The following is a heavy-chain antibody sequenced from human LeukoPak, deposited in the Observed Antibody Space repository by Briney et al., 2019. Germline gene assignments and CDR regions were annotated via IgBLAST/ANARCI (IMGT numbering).Heavy chain of an antibody. D-gene: IGHD3-22*01. V-gene: IGHV4-39*01. CDR1: GGSISSSSFY. CDR3: AGLDNYDSSGFDY. J-gene: IGHJ4*02. CDR2: IYYSGST. Sequence: PSETLSLTCTVSGGSISSSSFYWGWIRQPPGKGLEWIGSIYYSGSTYYNPSLKSRVTISVDTSKNQFSLKLSSVTAADTAVYYCAGLDNYDSSGFDYWGQGTLVTVSS.